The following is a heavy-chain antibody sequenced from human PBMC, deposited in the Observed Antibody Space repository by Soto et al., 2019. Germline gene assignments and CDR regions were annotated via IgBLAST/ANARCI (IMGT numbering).Heavy chain of an antibody. V-gene: IGHV3-23*01. D-gene: IGHD6-6*01. CDR2: ISGSGGNT. J-gene: IGHJ5*02. Sequence: PGGSLRLSCAASGFTFSNYAMSWVRQAPGKGLEWVSVISGSGGNTFYADSVKGRFSISRDNSKNTLSLQLNSLRAEDTAIYYCAKGGSSHIEARPYWFDPWGQGNLVTVSS. CDR3: AKGGSSHIEARPYWFDP. CDR1: GFTFSNYA.